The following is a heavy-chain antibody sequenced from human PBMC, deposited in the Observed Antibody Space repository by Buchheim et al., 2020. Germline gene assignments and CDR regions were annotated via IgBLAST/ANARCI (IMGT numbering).Heavy chain of an antibody. CDR1: GFTFTTFW. CDR3: AREVRGHAYFDT. V-gene: IGHV3-74*01. Sequence: EVQLVESGGGLIQPGGSLRLSCAASGFTFTTFWMHWVRQVPGKGLMWVSRINPDGSDRSYAASVRGRCTISRDNAENTLYLQMNSLRVEDTGVYSCAREVRGHAYFDTWGQGT. CDR2: INPDGSDR. J-gene: IGHJ4*02.